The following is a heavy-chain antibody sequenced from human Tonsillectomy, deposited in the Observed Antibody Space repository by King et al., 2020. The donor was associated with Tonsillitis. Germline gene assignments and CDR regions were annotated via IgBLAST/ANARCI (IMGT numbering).Heavy chain of an antibody. D-gene: IGHD3-9*01. V-gene: IGHV4-59*01. Sequence: QVQLQESGPGLVKPSETLSLTCTVSSGSISSYYWSWIRQPPGKGLEWIGYIYYSGSTNYNPSLKSRVTISVDTSKNQFSLKLSSVTAADTAVYYCARGRLGYDILTGYYTGGYYFDYWGQGTLVTVSS. CDR3: ARGRLGYDILTGYYTGGYYFDY. CDR1: SGSISSYY. CDR2: IYYSGST. J-gene: IGHJ4*02.